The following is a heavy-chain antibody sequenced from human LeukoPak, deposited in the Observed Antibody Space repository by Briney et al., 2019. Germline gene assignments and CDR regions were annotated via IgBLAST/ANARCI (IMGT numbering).Heavy chain of an antibody. Sequence: GASVKVSCKASGGTFSSYAISWVRQAPGQGLEWMGRIIPILGIANYAQKFQGRVTITADKSTSTAYMELSSLRSEDTAVYYCARASYYDSSGYLYYFDYWGQGTLVTVSS. D-gene: IGHD3-22*01. CDR1: GGTFSSYA. V-gene: IGHV1-69*04. CDR2: IIPILGIA. J-gene: IGHJ4*02. CDR3: ARASYYDSSGYLYYFDY.